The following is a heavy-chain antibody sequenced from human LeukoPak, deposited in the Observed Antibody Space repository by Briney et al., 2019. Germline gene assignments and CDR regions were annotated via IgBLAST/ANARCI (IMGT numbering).Heavy chain of an antibody. CDR1: GFNFSSYG. J-gene: IGHJ5*02. CDR3: AKRIRVNWFDP. V-gene: IGHV3-23*01. Sequence: GGTLRLSCAASGFNFSSYGMRWVRQAPGKGLEWVSGISGNDDSTYYADAVKGRFTISRDNSKNTLYLQMKSLRAEDTAVYYCAKRIRVNWFDPWGQGTLVTVSS. CDR2: ISGNDDST.